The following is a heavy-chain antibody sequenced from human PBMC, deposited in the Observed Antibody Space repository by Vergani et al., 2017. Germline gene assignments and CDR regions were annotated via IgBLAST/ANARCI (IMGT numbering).Heavy chain of an antibody. CDR2: INPSGGHT. J-gene: IGHJ4*02. CDR1: GYTFSNYY. D-gene: IGHD3-9*01. V-gene: IGHV1-46*03. CDR3: ARGDYGILTGYRY. Sequence: QVQVVQPGAEVKKSGASVKVSCKTSGYTFSNYYMHWVRQAPGQGLEWMGIINPSGGHTNYAKKFQGRATMTRDTSTSTVYMELNSLRSEDTAIYYCARGDYGILTGYRYWGQGTLGTVSA.